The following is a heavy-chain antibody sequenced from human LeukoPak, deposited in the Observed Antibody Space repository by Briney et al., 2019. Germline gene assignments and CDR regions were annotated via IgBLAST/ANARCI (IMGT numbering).Heavy chain of an antibody. CDR1: GYXFTRYG. Sequence: ASVKVSCKASGYXFTRYGMSWVRQAPGQGLEWMGWISAYNGHTNYAQKLQDRVTMTTDASTNTAYMELRSLRSDDTAVYYCARDQTSAFSGSSLHDYWGQGILVTVSS. CDR2: ISAYNGHT. CDR3: ARDQTSAFSGSSLHDY. D-gene: IGHD1-26*01. J-gene: IGHJ4*02. V-gene: IGHV1-18*01.